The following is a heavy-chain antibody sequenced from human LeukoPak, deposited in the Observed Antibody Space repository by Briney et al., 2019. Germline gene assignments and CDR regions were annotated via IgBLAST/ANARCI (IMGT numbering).Heavy chain of an antibody. J-gene: IGHJ4*02. CDR1: GFTFSSFA. Sequence: GGSLRLSCAASGFTFSSFAMHWVRQAPGKGLEWVAFISYVARDTYYGDSVKGRFTISRDNSKNTLYLQMNSLRAEDTAVYYCAKYDPTADYWGQGTLVTVSS. D-gene: IGHD4-17*01. CDR3: AKYDPTADY. CDR2: ISYVARDT. V-gene: IGHV3-30-3*02.